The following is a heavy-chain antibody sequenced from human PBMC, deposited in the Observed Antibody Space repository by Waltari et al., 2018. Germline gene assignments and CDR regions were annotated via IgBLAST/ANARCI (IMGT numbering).Heavy chain of an antibody. CDR3: ARGQSISGFDP. V-gene: IGHV4-34*01. CDR1: GGSFSGYY. Sequence: QVQLQQWGAGLLKPSETLSLTCAVYGGSFSGYYWSWIRQPPGKGLEWIGEINHSGSTNYSASRKSRVTISVDTSKNQFSLMLSSVTAADTAVYYCARGQSISGFDPWGQGTLVTVSS. CDR2: INHSGST. J-gene: IGHJ5*02.